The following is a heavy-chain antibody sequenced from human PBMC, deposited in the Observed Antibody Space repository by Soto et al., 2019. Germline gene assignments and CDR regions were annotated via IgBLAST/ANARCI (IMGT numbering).Heavy chain of an antibody. D-gene: IGHD2-15*01. CDR3: ARAAVAFDAFDL. CDR1: GDSVSSNSAA. V-gene: IGHV6-1*01. J-gene: IGHJ3*01. CDR2: TYLRSKWYN. Sequence: SETLSLTCAISGDSVSSNSAAWNWIRQSPSRSLEWLGRTYLRSKWYNEYAVSVKGRIAIRPDTSKNLFSLQLSSVTPEDTAVYFCARAAVAFDAFDLWGQGTVVTVSS.